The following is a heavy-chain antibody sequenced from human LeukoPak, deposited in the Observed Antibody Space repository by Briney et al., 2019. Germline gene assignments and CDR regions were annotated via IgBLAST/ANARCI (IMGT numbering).Heavy chain of an antibody. J-gene: IGHJ4*02. CDR2: ISSSSSYI. CDR1: GFTFSSYS. D-gene: IGHD2-21*02. V-gene: IGHV3-21*01. CDR3: ATHVVVTAKVQN. Sequence: GGSLRLSCAASGFTFSSYSMNWVRQAPGKGLEWVSSISSSSSYIYYADSVKGRFTISRDNAKNSLYLQMNSLRAEDTAVYYCATHVVVTAKVQNWGQGTLVTVSS.